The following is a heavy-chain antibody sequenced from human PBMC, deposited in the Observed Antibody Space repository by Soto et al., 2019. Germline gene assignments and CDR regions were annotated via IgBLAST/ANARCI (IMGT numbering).Heavy chain of an antibody. Sequence: ASVKVSCKVSGYTLTELSMHWVRQAPGKGLEWMGGFDPEDGETIYAQKFQGRVTMTEDTSTDTAYMELSSLRSEDTAVYYCATGRYYYGSGSYYNYFDYWGQGTLVTVSS. D-gene: IGHD3-10*01. J-gene: IGHJ4*02. V-gene: IGHV1-24*01. CDR1: GYTLTELS. CDR2: FDPEDGET. CDR3: ATGRYYYGSGSYYNYFDY.